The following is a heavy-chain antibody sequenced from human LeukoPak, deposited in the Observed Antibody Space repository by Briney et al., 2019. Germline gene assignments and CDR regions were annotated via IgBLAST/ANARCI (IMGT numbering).Heavy chain of an antibody. CDR3: ARDTSPGITGTY. Sequence: SETLSLTCAVYGGSFSGYYWGWIRQPPGKGLEWIGVMYHSGSSSYNPSLKSRVTISVDMSKNQFSLKLSSVTAADTAMYYCARDTSPGITGTYWGQGTLVTVSS. D-gene: IGHD1-20*01. V-gene: IGHV4-34*01. CDR2: MYHSGSS. J-gene: IGHJ4*02. CDR1: GGSFSGYY.